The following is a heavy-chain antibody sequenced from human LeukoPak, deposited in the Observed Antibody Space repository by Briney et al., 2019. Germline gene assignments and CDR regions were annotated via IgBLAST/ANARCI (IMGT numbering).Heavy chain of an antibody. D-gene: IGHD2-2*01. CDR3: ARGHCSSTSRSNFDY. CDR1: GFTLRSYA. J-gene: IGHJ4*02. Sequence: PGGSLRPSCAASGFTLRSYAMHWARQAPGKGLEWVAVISYDGSNKYYADSGKGRFTISRDNSKNTLYLQMNSLRAEDTAVYYCARGHCSSTSRSNFDYWGQGPLVTVSS. CDR2: ISYDGSNK. V-gene: IGHV3-30*04.